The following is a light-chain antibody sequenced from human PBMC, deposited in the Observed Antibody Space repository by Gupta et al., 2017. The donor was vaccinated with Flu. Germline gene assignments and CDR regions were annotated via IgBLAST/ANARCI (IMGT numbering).Light chain of an antibody. Sequence: QSALTQPPSVSGSPGQSVAISCTATSSDFGNYNRVSWYQQPPGTAPKLIIYEVNNRPSGVPDRFSGSKSGSTASLTISGLQAEDEADYYCSSRTSDDSFVVFGGGTKLTVL. V-gene: IGLV2-18*02. CDR3: SSRTSDDSFVV. J-gene: IGLJ2*01. CDR2: EVN. CDR1: SSDFGNYNR.